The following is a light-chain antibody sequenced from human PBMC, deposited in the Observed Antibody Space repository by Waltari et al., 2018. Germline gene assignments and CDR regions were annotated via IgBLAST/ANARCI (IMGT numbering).Light chain of an antibody. J-gene: IGKJ4*01. CDR2: WAS. Sequence: DIVMTQSPDSLAVSLGARATIDCKSSPSILYSSNNKNYLAWYQRKPGQPPKLLIYWASTRESGVPDRFSGSGSGTDFTLTISSLQAEDVAVHYCQQYYSTPPSFGGGTKVEIK. V-gene: IGKV4-1*01. CDR1: PSILYSSNNKNY. CDR3: QQYYSTPPS.